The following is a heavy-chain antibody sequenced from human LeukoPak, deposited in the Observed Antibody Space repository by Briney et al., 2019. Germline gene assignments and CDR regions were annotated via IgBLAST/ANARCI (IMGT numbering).Heavy chain of an antibody. CDR3: AREPHGNYHTPGDY. V-gene: IGHV3-7*01. CDR2: IKPDGSET. D-gene: IGHD1-7*01. J-gene: IGHJ4*02. CDR1: GFTFSSYA. Sequence: GGSLRLSCAASGFTFSSYAMSWVRQPPGKGPEWVASIKPDGSETYTVDAVQGRFIISRDNTKNSLSLQMNSLRSEDTAVYYCAREPHGNYHTPGDYWGQGTLVTVSS.